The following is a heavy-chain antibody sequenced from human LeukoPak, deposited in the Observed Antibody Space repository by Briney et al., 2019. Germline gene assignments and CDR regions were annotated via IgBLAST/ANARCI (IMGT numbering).Heavy chain of an antibody. V-gene: IGHV4-31*03. CDR3: ASFLAAPHGDFDL. D-gene: IGHD6-13*01. CDR1: GGSISSGDYY. Sequence: SQTLSLTCTVSGGSISSGDYYWSWIRQHPGKGLEWIGYIYYSGGTYYNPSLQRRLTISLDTSKNQFSLELSSVTAADTAVYYCASFLAAPHGDFDLWGSGTLVT. CDR2: IYYSGGT. J-gene: IGHJ2*01.